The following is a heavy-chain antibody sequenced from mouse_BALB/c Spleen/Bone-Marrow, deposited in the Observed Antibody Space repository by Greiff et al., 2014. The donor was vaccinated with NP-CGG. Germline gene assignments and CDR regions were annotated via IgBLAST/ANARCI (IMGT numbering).Heavy chain of an antibody. J-gene: IGHJ4*01. D-gene: IGHD2-2*01. Sequence: EVKLEESGGGLVQPGGSRKLSCVVSGLTFSSFGMHWVRQVPEKGLEWVAYINSDSRTIYYADTVKGRFTISRDKPKNTLFLQMTSLRSEDTAIYYCTRPYGYSYAMDYWGQGTSVTVSS. CDR1: GLTFSSFG. CDR2: INSDSRTI. CDR3: TRPYGYSYAMDY. V-gene: IGHV5-17*02.